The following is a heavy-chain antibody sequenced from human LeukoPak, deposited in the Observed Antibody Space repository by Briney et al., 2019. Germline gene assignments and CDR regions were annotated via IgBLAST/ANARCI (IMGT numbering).Heavy chain of an antibody. CDR3: ARGGPRPWSGKYDY. CDR1: GFTFSSYA. J-gene: IGHJ4*02. Sequence: QSGGSLRLSCAASGFTFSSYAMSWVRQAPGKGLEWVSAISGSGGSTYYADSVKGRFTISRDNSKNTLYLQMNSLRAEDTAVYYCARGGPRPWSGKYDYWGQGTLVTVSS. D-gene: IGHD2-8*02. CDR2: ISGSGGST. V-gene: IGHV3-23*01.